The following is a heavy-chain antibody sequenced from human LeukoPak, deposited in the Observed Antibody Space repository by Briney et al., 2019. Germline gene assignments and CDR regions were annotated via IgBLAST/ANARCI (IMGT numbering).Heavy chain of an antibody. J-gene: IGHJ4*02. CDR3: LRGGGRSYCDY. CDR2: MNPNSGDT. Sequence: EASVKVSCTPSGYTFTAYNIHWVRQAPGQGLEWMGWMNPNSGDTNYAQNFQGRVTMTRDTSISTAYMELSSLRSDDTAVYFYLRGGGRSYCDYWGQGTPVTVSS. V-gene: IGHV1-2*02. CDR1: GYTFTAYN. D-gene: IGHD2-15*01.